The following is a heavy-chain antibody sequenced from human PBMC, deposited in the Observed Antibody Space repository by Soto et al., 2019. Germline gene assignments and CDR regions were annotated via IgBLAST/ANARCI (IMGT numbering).Heavy chain of an antibody. CDR3: ARDGYNSPNWFDP. V-gene: IGHV4-34*01. J-gene: IGHJ5*02. D-gene: IGHD5-12*01. CDR2: INHSGRV. CDR1: GGSFSGHS. Sequence: SETLSLTCAVYGGSFSGHSWTWIRQSPGKGLEWIGDINHSGRVNYSPSLKSRVTISLDTSKNQFSLTLSAVTAADTAMYYCARDGYNSPNWFDPWGQGTLVTVSS.